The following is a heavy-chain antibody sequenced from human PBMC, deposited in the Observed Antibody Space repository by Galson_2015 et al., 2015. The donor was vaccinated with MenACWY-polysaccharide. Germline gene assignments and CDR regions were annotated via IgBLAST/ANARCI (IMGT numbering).Heavy chain of an antibody. Sequence: SLRLSCAASGFTFTNYAMSWVRQAPGKGLEWVSAISGSGGNTYYADSVKGRVTISRDNSKNTLHLQVNSLRAEDTAVYYCAKDRGPDSSGGAEARDMWGQGTMVTVSS. CDR3: AKDRGPDSSGGAEARDM. CDR2: ISGSGGNT. V-gene: IGHV3-23*01. J-gene: IGHJ3*02. CDR1: GFTFTNYA. D-gene: IGHD2-15*01.